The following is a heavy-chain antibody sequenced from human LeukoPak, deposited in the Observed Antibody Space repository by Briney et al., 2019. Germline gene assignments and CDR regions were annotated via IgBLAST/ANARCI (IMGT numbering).Heavy chain of an antibody. J-gene: IGHJ4*02. Sequence: SETLSLTCTVSSGSISTYYWSWIRQAPGKGLEWIGYVYYSGSTEYDPSLKSRVTISVDTSKNQFSLKMNSVTAADTAVYYCARGSDFWSGYSFDNWGQGTLVTVSS. V-gene: IGHV4-59*01. CDR2: VYYSGST. CDR3: ARGSDFWSGYSFDN. CDR1: SGSISTYY. D-gene: IGHD3-3*01.